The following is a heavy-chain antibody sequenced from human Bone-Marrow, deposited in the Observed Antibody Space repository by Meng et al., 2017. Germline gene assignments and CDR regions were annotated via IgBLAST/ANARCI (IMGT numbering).Heavy chain of an antibody. J-gene: IGHJ1*01. CDR1: GGSFSGYY. D-gene: IGHD5-24*01. Sequence: HVALQQWGAGLVKPSETLSLTCAVYGGSFSGYYWSWIRQPPGKGLEWIGEINHSGSTNYNPSLKSRVTISVDTSKNQFSLKLSSVTAADTAVYYCARGRDGYALGAYFQHWGQGTLVTVSS. V-gene: IGHV4-34*01. CDR3: ARGRDGYALGAYFQH. CDR2: INHSGST.